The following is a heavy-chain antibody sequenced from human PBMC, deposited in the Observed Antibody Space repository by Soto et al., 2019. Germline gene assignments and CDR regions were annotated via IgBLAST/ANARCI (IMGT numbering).Heavy chain of an antibody. CDR3: ARSHPEKADDY. Sequence: QVQLQQWGAGLLKPSETLSLTCAVYGGSFSGYYWSWIRQPPGKGLEWIGEINHSGSTNYNPSLRSRVTISGDTAKNQFSLKLSSVTAADTAVYYCARSHPEKADDYWGQGTLVTVSS. CDR1: GGSFSGYY. J-gene: IGHJ4*02. V-gene: IGHV4-34*01. CDR2: INHSGST. D-gene: IGHD6-25*01.